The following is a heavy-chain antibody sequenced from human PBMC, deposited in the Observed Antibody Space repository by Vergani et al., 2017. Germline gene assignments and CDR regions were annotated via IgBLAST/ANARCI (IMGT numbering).Heavy chain of an antibody. D-gene: IGHD3-3*01. Sequence: EVQLVESGGGVVRPGGSLRLSCAASGFTFDDYGMSWVRQAPGKGLEWVSGINWNGGSTGYADSVKGRFTISRDNAKNSLYLQMNSLRAEDTALYYCARERNAYYDFWSGYYTQSYFDYWGQGTLVTVSS. J-gene: IGHJ4*02. V-gene: IGHV3-20*04. CDR1: GFTFDDYG. CDR2: INWNGGST. CDR3: ARERNAYYDFWSGYYTQSYFDY.